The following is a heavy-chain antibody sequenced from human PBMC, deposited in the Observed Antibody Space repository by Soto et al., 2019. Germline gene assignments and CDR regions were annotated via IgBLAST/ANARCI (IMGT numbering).Heavy chain of an antibody. CDR1: GDTISTGGYS. CDR3: AKNAFCVRSSCSSIYGFGP. CDR2: TYHSGNP. D-gene: IGHD2-21*01. Sequence: SETLSLTCGVSGDTISTGGYSWAWIRQPPGKALEWIGHTYHSGNPYYNPSLKSRVIISVDRSKNQFSLNVISVTAADSAVYYCAKNAFCVRSSCSSIYGFGPWSQGFLVTVSS. V-gene: IGHV4-30-2*01. J-gene: IGHJ5*02.